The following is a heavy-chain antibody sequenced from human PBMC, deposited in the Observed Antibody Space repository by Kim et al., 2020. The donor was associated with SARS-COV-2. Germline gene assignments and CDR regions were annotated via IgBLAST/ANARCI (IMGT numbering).Heavy chain of an antibody. CDR2: INPSDGST. V-gene: IGHV1-46*01. J-gene: IGHJ4*02. CDR1: GYTFTSYY. Sequence: ASVKVSCKASGYTFTSYYMHWVRQAPGQGLEWMGIINPSDGSTSYAQKFQGRVTMTRDTSTSTVYMELSSLRSEDTAVYYCARRPNYYGSGGGFDYWAREPWSPSPQ. D-gene: IGHD3-10*01. CDR3: ARRPNYYGSGGGFDY.